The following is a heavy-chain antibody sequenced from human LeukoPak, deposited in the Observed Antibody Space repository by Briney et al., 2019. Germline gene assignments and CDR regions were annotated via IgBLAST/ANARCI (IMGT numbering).Heavy chain of an antibody. Sequence: GGSLRLSCAASGFTFSSYGMHWVRQAPGKGLEWVAFIRYDGSNKYYADSVKGRFTISRDNSKNTLYLQMNSLRAEGTAVYYCAKGMTTGPRSVYHYMDVWGKGTTVTVSS. D-gene: IGHD4-17*01. CDR1: GFTFSSYG. CDR2: IRYDGSNK. J-gene: IGHJ6*03. CDR3: AKGMTTGPRSVYHYMDV. V-gene: IGHV3-30*02.